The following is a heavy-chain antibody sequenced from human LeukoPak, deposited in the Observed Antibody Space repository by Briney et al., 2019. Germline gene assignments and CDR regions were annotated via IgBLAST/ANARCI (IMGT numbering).Heavy chain of an antibody. Sequence: GWALRLSCAASGCTFSSCSMHWVRQAPGKGLEGVSYVSSCNSTIYYADAAKGRFPIFSDNAKNSLYLQVNSLRAGATVVDYLARDPVAARLFDYWGKGTLVTVSS. J-gene: IGHJ4*02. CDR1: GCTFSSCS. D-gene: IGHD6-6*01. V-gene: IGHV3-48*01. CDR3: ARDPVAARLFDY. CDR2: VSSCNSTI.